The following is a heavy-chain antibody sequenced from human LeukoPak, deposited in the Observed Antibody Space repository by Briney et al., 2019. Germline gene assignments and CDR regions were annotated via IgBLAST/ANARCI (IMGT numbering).Heavy chain of an antibody. D-gene: IGHD3-10*01. CDR3: ARDRLMVRGVIPGF. CDR2: INPNNGGT. CDR1: GYTFTGYY. J-gene: IGHJ4*02. Sequence: VASVKVSCKASGYTFTGYYMHWVRQAPGQGLEWMGWINPNNGGTTYAQKFQGRVTVTRDTSISTAYMELSSLTSDDTAVYYCARDRLMVRGVIPGFWGQGTLVTVSS. V-gene: IGHV1-2*02.